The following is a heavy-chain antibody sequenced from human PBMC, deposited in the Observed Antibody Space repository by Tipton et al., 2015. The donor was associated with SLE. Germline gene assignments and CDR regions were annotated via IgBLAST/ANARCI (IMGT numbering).Heavy chain of an antibody. D-gene: IGHD2-2*01. CDR2: ISPSGDST. CDR3: ARAAEIVVVPAADAWFDP. J-gene: IGHJ5*02. V-gene: IGHV1-46*01. CDR1: GYTFTIFY. Sequence: QLVQSGAEVKKPGASVKVSCKASGYTFTIFYMHWVRQAPGQGLEWMGIISPSGDSTSYAHKFQGRVTMTRDTSTSTVYMELRSRRSDDTAVYYCARAAEIVVVPAADAWFDPWGQGTLVTVSS.